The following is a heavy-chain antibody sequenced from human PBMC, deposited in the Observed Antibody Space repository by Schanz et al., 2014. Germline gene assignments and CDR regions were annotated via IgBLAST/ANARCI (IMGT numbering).Heavy chain of an antibody. CDR2: MSWNAGSL. CDR1: GFIFDDYG. J-gene: IGHJ4*02. CDR3: AKDGIMVQGVIWERYFDS. Sequence: EVQLVESGGRVERPGGSLRLSCAASGFIFDDYGMSWVRQVPGKGLEWVSGMSWNAGSLGYGDSVKGRFTISRDNAKNSLYLQMNSLRAEDTTLYYCAKDGIMVQGVIWERYFDSWGQGTLVTVSS. V-gene: IGHV3-20*04. D-gene: IGHD3-10*01.